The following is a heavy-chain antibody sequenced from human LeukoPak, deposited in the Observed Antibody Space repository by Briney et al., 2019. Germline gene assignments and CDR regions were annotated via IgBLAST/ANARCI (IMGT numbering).Heavy chain of an antibody. J-gene: IGHJ4*02. CDR1: GFTFSTYA. Sequence: GGSLRLSCAASGFTFSTYAMSWVRQAPGKGLEWVAVISNDGSNKNYADSVKGRFTISRDNSKNTLYLQMNSLRAEDTAVYYCAREHCSSTSCVFDYWGQGTLVTVSS. D-gene: IGHD2-2*01. CDR3: AREHCSSTSCVFDY. V-gene: IGHV3-30-3*01. CDR2: ISNDGSNK.